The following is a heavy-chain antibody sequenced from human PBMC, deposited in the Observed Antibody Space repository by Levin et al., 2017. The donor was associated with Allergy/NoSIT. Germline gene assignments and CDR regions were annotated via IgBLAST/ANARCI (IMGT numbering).Heavy chain of an antibody. CDR1: GFIFSTYD. V-gene: IGHV3-23*01. CDR3: AYRTGFDY. CDR2: ISGSGGST. Sequence: GGSLRLSCAASGFIFSTYDMSWVRQAPGKGLEWVSTISGSGGSTSYADSVKGRFTVSRDNSRSTRYLQMNSLRAEDTAVYYCAYRTGFDYWGQGTLVTVSS. J-gene: IGHJ4*02. D-gene: IGHD1-14*01.